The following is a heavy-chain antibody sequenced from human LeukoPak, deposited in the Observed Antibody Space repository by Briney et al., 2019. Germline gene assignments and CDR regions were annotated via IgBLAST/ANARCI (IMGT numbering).Heavy chain of an antibody. J-gene: IGHJ3*02. CDR3: TRWELLDAFDI. CDR1: GFTFSNAW. V-gene: IGHV3-15*01. D-gene: IGHD1-26*01. CDR2: IKSKTDGGTT. Sequence: GGSLRLSCAASGFTFSNAWMSWVRQAPGKGLEWVGRIKSKTDGGTTDYAAPVKGRFTISRDDSKNTLYLQMNSLKTEDTAVYYCTRWELLDAFDIWGQGTMVTVSS.